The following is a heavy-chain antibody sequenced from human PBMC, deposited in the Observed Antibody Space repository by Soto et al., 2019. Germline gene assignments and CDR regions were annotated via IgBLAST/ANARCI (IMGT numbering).Heavy chain of an antibody. CDR2: IYYSGGT. D-gene: IGHD6-6*01. V-gene: IGHV4-59*01. Sequence: QVQLQESGPGLVKPSETLSLTCTVSGGSISSYYWSWIRQPPGKGLEWIGYIYYSGGTNYNPSLKSRVTISVDTSKNQVSLKLSSVTAADTAVYYCARDVAAQIDYWGQGTLVTVSS. CDR1: GGSISSYY. CDR3: ARDVAAQIDY. J-gene: IGHJ4*02.